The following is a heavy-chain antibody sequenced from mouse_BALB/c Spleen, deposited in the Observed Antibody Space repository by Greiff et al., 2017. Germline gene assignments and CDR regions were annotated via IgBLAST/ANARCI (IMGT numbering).Heavy chain of an antibody. CDR3: ARSYYGNYVMDY. CDR2: INPGSGGT. V-gene: IGHV1-54*01. D-gene: IGHD2-10*01. Sequence: QVQLQQSGAELVRPGTSVKVSCKASGYAFTNYLIEWVKQRPGQGLEWIGVINPGSGGTNYNEKFKGKATLTADKSSSTAYMQLSSLTSDDSAVYFCARSYYGNYVMDYWGQGTTLTVSS. J-gene: IGHJ2*01. CDR1: GYAFTNYL.